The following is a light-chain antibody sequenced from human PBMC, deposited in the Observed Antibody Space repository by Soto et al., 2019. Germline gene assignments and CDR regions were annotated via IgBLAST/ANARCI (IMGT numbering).Light chain of an antibody. J-gene: IGKJ4*01. CDR2: ETS. CDR1: QSVANW. CDR3: QQYNNFPPT. V-gene: IGKV1D-16*01. Sequence: DVQMTQSPSSLSASVGDRVSITCRASQSVANWLAWYQQKPGKAPKSLIYETSTLQSGVPSRFSGSGSGTYYPLTINSLQPADFAPYYCQQYNNFPPTVGGGTKVEIK.